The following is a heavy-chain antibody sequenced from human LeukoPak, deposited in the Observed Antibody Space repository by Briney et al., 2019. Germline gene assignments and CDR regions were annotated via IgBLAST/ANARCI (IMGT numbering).Heavy chain of an antibody. CDR1: GFTFSSYW. V-gene: IGHV3-74*01. J-gene: IGHJ5*02. D-gene: IGHD3-3*01. Sequence: GGSLRLSCAASGFTFSSYWMHWVRQAPGKGLVWVSRINSDGSSTSYADSVKGRFTISRDNSKNTLYLQMNSLRAEDTAVYYCAKDLLWSGYHNFLENWFDPWGQGTLVTVSS. CDR2: INSDGSST. CDR3: AKDLLWSGYHNFLENWFDP.